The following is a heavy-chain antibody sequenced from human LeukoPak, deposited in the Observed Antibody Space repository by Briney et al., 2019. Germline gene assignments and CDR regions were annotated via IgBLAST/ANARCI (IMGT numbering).Heavy chain of an antibody. V-gene: IGHV4-59*03. CDR1: GGSISSYY. CDR2: IYYSGST. D-gene: IGHD6-19*01. Sequence: SETLSLTCTVSGGSISSYYWSWIRQPPGKGLEWIGYIYYSGSTNYNPSLKSRVTISVDTSKNQFSLKLRSVTAADTAVYYCAMGVGAPEDLAVAADFDYWGQGTLVTVSS. J-gene: IGHJ4*02. CDR3: AMGVGAPEDLAVAADFDY.